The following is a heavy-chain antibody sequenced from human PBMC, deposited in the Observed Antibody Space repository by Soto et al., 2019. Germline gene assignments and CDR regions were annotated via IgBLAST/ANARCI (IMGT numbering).Heavy chain of an antibody. CDR2: IHHSGTT. Sequence: SETLSLTFTVAGASINIGDYYWTWIRQTPGKGLEWIGNIHHSGTTKYNPSLWSRLTLSLDTSNNQFSLNLNSVTVADTAVYFCARGADRWGQGTLVTVSS. V-gene: IGHV4-30-4*01. D-gene: IGHD6-19*01. CDR3: ARGADR. J-gene: IGHJ4*02. CDR1: GASINIGDYY.